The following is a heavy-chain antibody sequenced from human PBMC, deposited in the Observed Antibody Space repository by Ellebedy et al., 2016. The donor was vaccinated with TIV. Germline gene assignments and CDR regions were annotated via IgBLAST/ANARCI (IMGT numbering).Heavy chain of an antibody. V-gene: IGHV3-7*03. CDR3: ATDRGYFTFDY. D-gene: IGHD3-9*01. CDR2: IKEDGSQT. Sequence: PGGSLSLSCATSGFTFSTYWMAWVRQAPGKGLEWVVNIKEDGSQTYYVGSVKGRFTISRDNAKNSLYLQMNSLRADDTAVYYCATDRGYFTFDYWGQGSLITVSS. CDR1: GFTFSTYW. J-gene: IGHJ4*02.